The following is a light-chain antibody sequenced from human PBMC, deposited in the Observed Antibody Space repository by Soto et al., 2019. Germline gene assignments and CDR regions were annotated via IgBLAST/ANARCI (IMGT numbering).Light chain of an antibody. Sequence: TVSLKKGERATLYCRASQSVRRYLPWPQQNPGQAPRLLTYDASNTATAIPARFSGSASGPDFTLPIRILAPEDFAVYYCQQRCNCPPKIAFG. CDR1: QSVRRY. CDR3: QQRCNCPPKIA. V-gene: IGKV3-11*01. J-gene: IGKJ5*01. CDR2: DAS.